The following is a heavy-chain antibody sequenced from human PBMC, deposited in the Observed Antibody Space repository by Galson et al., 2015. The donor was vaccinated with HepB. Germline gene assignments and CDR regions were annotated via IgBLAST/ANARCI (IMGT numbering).Heavy chain of an antibody. D-gene: IGHD3-9*01. V-gene: IGHV3-7*03. Sequence: SLRLSCAASGFTFSSYWMSWVRQAPGKGLEWVANIKQDGSEKYYVDSVKGRFTISRDNAKNSLYLQMNSLRAEDTAVYYCARGTDILTGYYMSMFGMDVWGQGTTVTVSS. CDR1: GFTFSSYW. CDR3: ARGTDILTGYYMSMFGMDV. J-gene: IGHJ6*02. CDR2: IKQDGSEK.